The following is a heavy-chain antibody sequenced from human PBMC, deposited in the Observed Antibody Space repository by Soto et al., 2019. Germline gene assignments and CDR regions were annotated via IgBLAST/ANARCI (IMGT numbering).Heavy chain of an antibody. V-gene: IGHV3-23*01. D-gene: IGHD3-9*01. CDR2: IRGSAGST. Sequence: GGSLRLSCAASGFTFSSYAMCWVRQAPGKGLEWVSGIRGSAGSTYYANSVKGRFTISRDNSKNTLYLQMNSLRAEDTAVYYCAKVWDYDILTGYYNEAFDIWGQGTMVTVSS. CDR1: GFTFSSYA. J-gene: IGHJ3*02. CDR3: AKVWDYDILTGYYNEAFDI.